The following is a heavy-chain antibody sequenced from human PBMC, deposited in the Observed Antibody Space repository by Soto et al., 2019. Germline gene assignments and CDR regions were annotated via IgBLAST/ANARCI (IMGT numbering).Heavy chain of an antibody. D-gene: IGHD6-13*01. J-gene: IGHJ6*02. CDR1: GFTFKNYG. CDR2: IWNDGNGY. V-gene: IGHV3-33*01. CDR3: ARRQISPPTRGAASARGGMDV. Sequence: QVQLAESGGGVVQPGRSLRLSCAASGFTFKNYGMHWVRQAPGKGLEWVAVIWNDGNGYYYANSVKGRFTISRDNSKNTLYLQMSSLRVEDTAVYYCARRQISPPTRGAASARGGMDVWGQGTTVTVSS.